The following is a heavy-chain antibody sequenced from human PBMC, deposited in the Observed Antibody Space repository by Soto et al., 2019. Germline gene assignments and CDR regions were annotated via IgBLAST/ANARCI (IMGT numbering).Heavy chain of an antibody. J-gene: IGHJ5*02. CDR2: IYYSGST. V-gene: IGHV4-31*03. D-gene: IGHD3-10*01. CDR1: GGSVSSGGYY. Sequence: SETLSLTCTVSGGSVSSGGYYWSWIRQHPGKGLEWIGYIYYSGSTYYNPSLKSRVTISVDTSKNQFSLKLSSVTAADTAVYYCARVRITMVRGGKYNWFDPWGQGTLVTVSS. CDR3: ARVRITMVRGGKYNWFDP.